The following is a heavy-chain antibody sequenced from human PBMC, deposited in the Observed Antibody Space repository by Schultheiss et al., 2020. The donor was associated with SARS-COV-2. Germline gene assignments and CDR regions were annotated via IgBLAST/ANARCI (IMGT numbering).Heavy chain of an antibody. CDR3: ATDRVGPTTDFDH. J-gene: IGHJ4*02. CDR2: IWYDGTKK. CDR1: GFTFNDYA. D-gene: IGHD1-26*01. Sequence: GGSLRLSCIVSGFTFNDYAMTWVRQAPGKGLEWVSVIWYDGTKKYYADSVKGRFTISRDNAKNSLYLQMNSLRAEDTAVYYCATDRVGPTTDFDHWGQGTLVTVSS. V-gene: IGHV3-33*03.